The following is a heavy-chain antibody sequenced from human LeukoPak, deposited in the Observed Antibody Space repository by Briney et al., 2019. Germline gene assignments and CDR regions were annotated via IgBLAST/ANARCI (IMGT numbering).Heavy chain of an antibody. J-gene: IGHJ3*02. CDR2: IHYSGST. D-gene: IGHD6-19*01. CDR3: ARDPPRWAGSAFDI. CDR1: GGSISSYY. V-gene: IGHV4-59*01. Sequence: PSETLSLTCTVSGGSISSYYWSWIRQPPGKGLEWIGYIHYSGSTNNNPSLKSRVTISVDTSKNQFSLKLSSVTAADTAVYYCARDPPRWAGSAFDIWGQGTMVTVSS.